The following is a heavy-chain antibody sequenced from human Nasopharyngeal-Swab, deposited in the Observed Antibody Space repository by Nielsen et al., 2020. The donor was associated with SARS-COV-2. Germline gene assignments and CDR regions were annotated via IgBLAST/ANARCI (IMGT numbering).Heavy chain of an antibody. CDR2: IWYDGSNK. V-gene: IGHV3-33*01. D-gene: IGHD2-15*01. J-gene: IGHJ4*02. Sequence: VRQAPGKGLEWVAVIWYDGSNKYYADSVKGRFTISRDNSKNTLYLQMISLRAEDTAVYYCARGAGYCSGGSCYSGPFDYWGQGTLVTVSS. CDR3: ARGAGYCSGGSCYSGPFDY.